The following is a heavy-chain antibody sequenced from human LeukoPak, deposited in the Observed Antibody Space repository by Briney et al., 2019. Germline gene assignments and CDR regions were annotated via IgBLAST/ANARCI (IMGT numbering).Heavy chain of an antibody. Sequence: ESGPALVNPTQTLTLTCTFSGFSFSTSGVGVGWIRQPPGKALQWLALVYWNDDERYSPFLKNRLSITKDTSKNQVVLTMTNMDPVDTATYFCVHSTNWGWAFDVWGQGTLVTVSS. D-gene: IGHD7-27*01. CDR3: VHSTNWGWAFDV. V-gene: IGHV2-5*01. CDR1: GFSFSTSGVG. CDR2: VYWNDDE. J-gene: IGHJ3*01.